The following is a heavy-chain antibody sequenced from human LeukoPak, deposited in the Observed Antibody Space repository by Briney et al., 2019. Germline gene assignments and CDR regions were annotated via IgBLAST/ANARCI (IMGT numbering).Heavy chain of an antibody. CDR1: GGSFSGYY. J-gene: IGHJ4*02. V-gene: IGHV4-34*01. CDR3: ARLHLVSSDWHRMADS. Sequence: SETLSLTCAVYGGSFSGYYWSWIRQPPGKGLEWIGEINHSGSTNYNPSLKSRVTISVDTSKNQFSLKLSSVTAADTAVYYCARLHLVSSDWHRMADSWGQGTLVTVSS. CDR2: INHSGST. D-gene: IGHD6-19*01.